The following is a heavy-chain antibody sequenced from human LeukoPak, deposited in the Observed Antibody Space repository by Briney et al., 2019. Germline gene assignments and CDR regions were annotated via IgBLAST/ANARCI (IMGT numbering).Heavy chain of an antibody. CDR3: ARDRVVAAYLYYYYYMDV. CDR2: ISAYNGNT. D-gene: IGHD2-15*01. CDR1: GYTFTSYG. J-gene: IGHJ6*03. Sequence: ASVKVSCKASGYTFTSYGISWVRQAPGQGLEWMGWISAYNGNTNYAQKLQGRVTMTTDTSTSTAYMELRSLRSDDTAVHYCARDRVVAAYLYYYYYMDVWGKGTTVTVSS. V-gene: IGHV1-18*01.